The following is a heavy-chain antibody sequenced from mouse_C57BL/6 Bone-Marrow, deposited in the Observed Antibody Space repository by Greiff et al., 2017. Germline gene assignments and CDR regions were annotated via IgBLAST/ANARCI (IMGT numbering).Heavy chain of an antibody. V-gene: IGHV2-2*01. D-gene: IGHD1-1*02. CDR1: GFSLTSYG. Sequence: VQLQESGPGLVQPSQSLSITCTVSGFSLTSYGVHWVRQSPGTGLEWLGVIWRGGSTDYNAAFISRLSISTDNSTSQVFFNLTSIQDDDTAIYYCATIWSVYAMDYWGQGTSVTVSS. J-gene: IGHJ4*01. CDR2: IWRGGST. CDR3: ATIWSVYAMDY.